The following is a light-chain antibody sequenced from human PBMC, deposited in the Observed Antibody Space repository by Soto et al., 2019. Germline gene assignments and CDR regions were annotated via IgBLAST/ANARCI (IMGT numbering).Light chain of an antibody. CDR1: SSDVGGYNL. V-gene: IGLV2-23*01. J-gene: IGLJ2*01. CDR3: CSYAGSSIPL. Sequence: QSALTQPASVSGSPGQSITISCTGTSSDVGGYNLVSWYQQHPGKAPKLIIYEGNKRPSGVSNRFSGSKSGNTASLTIPGLQAEDEADYYCCSYAGSSIPLFGGGTKLTVL. CDR2: EGN.